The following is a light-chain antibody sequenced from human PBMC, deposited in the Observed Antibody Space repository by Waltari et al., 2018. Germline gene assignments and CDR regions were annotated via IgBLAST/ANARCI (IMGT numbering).Light chain of an antibody. CDR2: DAS. CDR3: QQYHDWPAIT. V-gene: IGKV3-15*01. CDR1: QSVRSS. Sequence: DTVMTQSPATLSVSPGERVTLSCGASQSVRSSLAWYQQKSGQAPRLLIYDASTGATGIPARFSGSGSGTQFTLTINSLQSEDFAVYYCQQYHDWPAITFGQGTRLDFK. J-gene: IGKJ5*01.